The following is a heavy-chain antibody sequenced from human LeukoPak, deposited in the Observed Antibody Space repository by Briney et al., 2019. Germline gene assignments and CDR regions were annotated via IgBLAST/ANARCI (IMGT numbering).Heavy chain of an antibody. D-gene: IGHD6-6*01. J-gene: IGHJ4*02. CDR3: ARGPNSNWSGLDF. CDR1: GFSFSGHW. V-gene: IGHV3-74*01. CDR2: ISPTGSTT. Sequence: PGGSLRLSCTASGFSFSGHWMHWARQLPGKGLVWVSRISPTGSTTSYAGSVEGRFTVSRDNAKNTLYLQVNNLRAEDTAVYYCARGPNSNWSGLDFWGQGTLLTVSS.